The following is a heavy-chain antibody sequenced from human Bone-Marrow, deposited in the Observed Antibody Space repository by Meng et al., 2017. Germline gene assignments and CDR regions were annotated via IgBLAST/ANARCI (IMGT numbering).Heavy chain of an antibody. CDR2: INHSGST. J-gene: IGHJ4*02. D-gene: IGHD3-22*01. CDR3: ARVTQDYDLPRWFDY. V-gene: IGHV4-34*01. CDR1: GGSFSGCY. Sequence: QVQLQQWGAGLLKPSETLSLTCAVYGGSFSGCYWSWIRQPPGKGLDWIGKINHSGSTNYNPSLKSRVTISVDTSKNQFSLKLTSVTAADTAVYYCARVTQDYDLPRWFDYWGQGTLVTVSS.